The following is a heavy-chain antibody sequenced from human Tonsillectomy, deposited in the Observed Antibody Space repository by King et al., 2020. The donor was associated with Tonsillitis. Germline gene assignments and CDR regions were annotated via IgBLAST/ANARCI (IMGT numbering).Heavy chain of an antibody. CDR3: RVGVDAFDL. CDR1: GFTYTNYG. CDR2: LGSNIGDT. Sequence: VQLVQSGGEVKKPGASVRVSCRASGFTYTNYGVSWVRQAPGQGLEWMGWLGSNIGDTNYAKKFQGRVTMTTVKSTSTAYMELRNLRSDDTALYFCRVGVDAFDLWGQGTMITVSS. D-gene: IGHD1-26*01. V-gene: IGHV1-18*04. J-gene: IGHJ3*01.